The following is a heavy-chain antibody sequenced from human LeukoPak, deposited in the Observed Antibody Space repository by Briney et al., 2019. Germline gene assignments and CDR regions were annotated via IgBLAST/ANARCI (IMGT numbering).Heavy chain of an antibody. V-gene: IGHV1-69*13. J-gene: IGHJ4*02. CDR1: GYSFSSYE. CDR2: IIPIFGTA. CDR3: ARGSTMREFDY. Sequence: SVKVSCKASGYSFSSYEINWVRQAPGQGLEWMGGIIPIFGTANYAQKFQGRVTITADESTSTAYMELSSLRSEDTAVYYCARGSTMREFDYWGQGTLVTVSS. D-gene: IGHD3-22*01.